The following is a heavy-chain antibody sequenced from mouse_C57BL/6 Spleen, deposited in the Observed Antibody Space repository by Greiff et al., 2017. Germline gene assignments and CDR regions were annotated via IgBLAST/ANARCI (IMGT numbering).Heavy chain of an antibody. Sequence: QVQLQQSGAELVKPGASVKLSCKASGYTFTEYTIHWVKQRSGQGLEWIGWLYPGSGSIKYNEKFKDKDTLTADKSSSTVYMELSRLTSEDSAVYFFARHCYYDYDEAWFAYWGQGTLVTVSA. CDR3: ARHCYYDYDEAWFAY. J-gene: IGHJ3*01. V-gene: IGHV1-62-2*01. D-gene: IGHD2-4*01. CDR2: LYPGSGSI. CDR1: GYTFTEYT.